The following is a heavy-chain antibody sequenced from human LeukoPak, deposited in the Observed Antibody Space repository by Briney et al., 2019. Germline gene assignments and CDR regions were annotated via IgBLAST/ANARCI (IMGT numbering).Heavy chain of an antibody. V-gene: IGHV1-46*01. D-gene: IGHD3-10*01. Sequence: SVNVSCKASGYTFTNYYMHWVRQVPGQGLEWMGIIHPSAGSTSYAQKFHGRVTMTRDTSTGTVYMDLSSLRSEDTDVYYCARDGRATMGLGFDYWGQGTLVTVSS. CDR2: IHPSAGST. CDR1: GYTFTNYY. J-gene: IGHJ4*02. CDR3: ARDGRATMGLGFDY.